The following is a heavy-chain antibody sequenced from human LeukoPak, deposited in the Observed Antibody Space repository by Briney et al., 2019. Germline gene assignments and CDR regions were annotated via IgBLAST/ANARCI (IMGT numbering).Heavy chain of an antibody. CDR3: AKERNNRGAFDY. CDR2: ISARGGDT. D-gene: IGHD2/OR15-2a*01. J-gene: IGHJ4*02. Sequence: SGGSLRLSCTASGFTFGSYGMNCVRQAPGKGLEWVSAISARGGDTYYADSVKGRFTISRDNSKNTLYVQMDSLRAEDTAVYYCAKERNNRGAFDYWGQGTLVTVSS. CDR1: GFTFGSYG. V-gene: IGHV3-23*01.